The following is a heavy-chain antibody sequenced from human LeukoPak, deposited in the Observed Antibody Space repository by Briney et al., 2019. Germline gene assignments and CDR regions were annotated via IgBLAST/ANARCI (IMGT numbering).Heavy chain of an antibody. CDR1: GYTFTSYG. D-gene: IGHD2-21*02. CDR2: ISAYNGNA. V-gene: IGHV1-18*01. CDR3: ARAYMTATRHFDS. J-gene: IGHJ4*02. Sequence: ASVEVSCKASGYTFTSYGISWVRQAPGQGLEWMGWISAYNGNANYAQKLQGRVTMTTDTSTSTAYMELRSLRSDDTAVYYCARAYMTATRHFDSWGQGTLVTVSS.